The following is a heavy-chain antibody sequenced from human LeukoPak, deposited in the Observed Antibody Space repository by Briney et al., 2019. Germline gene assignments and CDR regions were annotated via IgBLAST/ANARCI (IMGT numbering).Heavy chain of an antibody. CDR2: ISYDGSNK. CDR1: GFTFSSYA. CDR3: AIPKGRRDFDH. D-gene: IGHD1-26*01. V-gene: IGHV3-30-3*01. Sequence: PGGSLRLSCAASGFTFSSYAMHWVRQAPGKGLEWVAVISYDGSNKYYADSVKGRFTISRDNSKNTLYLQMNSLRAEDTAVYYCAIPKGRRDFDHWGQGTLVTVSS. J-gene: IGHJ4*02.